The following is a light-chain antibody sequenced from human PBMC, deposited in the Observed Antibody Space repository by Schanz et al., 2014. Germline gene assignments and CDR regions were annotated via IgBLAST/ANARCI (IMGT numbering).Light chain of an antibody. CDR3: SSYTSSGTLWV. CDR2: DVI. V-gene: IGLV2-14*01. CDR1: SSDASVYNY. J-gene: IGLJ3*02. Sequence: QSALTQPASVSGSPGQSITISCTGTSSDASVYNYVSWYQQHPGKAPKLMIYDVINRPSGVSNRFSGSKSGNTASLTISGLQTEDEADYYCSSYTSSGTLWVFGGGTKLTVL.